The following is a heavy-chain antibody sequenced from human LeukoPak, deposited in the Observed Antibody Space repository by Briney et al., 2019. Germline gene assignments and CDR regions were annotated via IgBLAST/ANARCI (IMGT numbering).Heavy chain of an antibody. CDR1: GGSISSGDYS. CDR2: IYYSGST. D-gene: IGHD3-22*01. J-gene: IGHJ4*02. V-gene: IGHV4-30-4*01. Sequence: SQTLSLTCTVSGGSISSGDYSWSWIRQPPGKGLEWIGYIYYSGSTYYNPSLKSRVTISVDTSKNQFSLKLSSVTAADTAVYYCARVAFDYYDSSGLLFDYWGQGTLVTVSS. CDR3: ARVAFDYYDSSGLLFDY.